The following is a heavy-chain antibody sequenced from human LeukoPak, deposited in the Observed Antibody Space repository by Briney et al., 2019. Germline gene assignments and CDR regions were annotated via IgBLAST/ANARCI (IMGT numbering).Heavy chain of an antibody. CDR1: GFTFSSYA. V-gene: IGHV3-23*01. Sequence: GGSLRLSYAASGFTFSSYAMSWVRQAPGKGLEWVSGISTSGGSTYYADSVKGRFTISRDNSKNTLYLQMNSLRAGDTAVYYCATRRGGALDIWGQGTMVTVSS. CDR3: ATRRGGALDI. J-gene: IGHJ3*02. D-gene: IGHD3-10*01. CDR2: ISTSGGST.